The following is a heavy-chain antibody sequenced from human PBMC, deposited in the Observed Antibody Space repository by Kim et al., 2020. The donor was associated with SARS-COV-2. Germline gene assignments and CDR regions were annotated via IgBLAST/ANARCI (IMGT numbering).Heavy chain of an antibody. D-gene: IGHD6-13*01. CDR2: ISWNSGSI. CDR3: AKDLLGSSSNGGFDY. Sequence: GGSLRLSCAASGFTFDDYAMHWVRQAPGKGLEWVSGISWNSGSIGYADSVKGRFTISRDNAKNSLYLQMNSLRAEDTALYYCAKDLLGSSSNGGFDYWG. CDR1: GFTFDDYA. V-gene: IGHV3-9*01. J-gene: IGHJ4*01.